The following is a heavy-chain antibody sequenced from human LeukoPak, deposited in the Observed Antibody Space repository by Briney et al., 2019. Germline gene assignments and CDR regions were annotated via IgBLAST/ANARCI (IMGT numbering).Heavy chain of an antibody. V-gene: IGHV1-2*02. D-gene: IGHD3-10*01. CDR1: GYTFTDYY. CDR2: INPNSGGT. J-gene: IGHJ5*02. Sequence: GASVKVSCKASGYTFTDYYMHWVRQAPGQGLEWMGWINPNSGGTNYAQKFQGRVTMTRDTSISTAYMELRRLGSDDTAVYYCARPTVYGSGSYYSLAFDPWGQGTLVTVSS. CDR3: ARPTVYGSGSYYSLAFDP.